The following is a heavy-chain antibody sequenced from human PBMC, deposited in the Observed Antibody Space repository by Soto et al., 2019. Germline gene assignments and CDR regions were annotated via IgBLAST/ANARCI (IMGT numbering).Heavy chain of an antibody. CDR3: AKDSSSWWYYYYYGMDV. Sequence: GGSLRLSCAASGFTFRIYAMSWVRHAPGKGLEWVSAISGNGGSTYYADSVKGRFTISRDNSKNTLYLQMNSLRSEDTAVYYCAKDSSSWWYYYYYGMDVWGQGTTVTVSS. J-gene: IGHJ6*02. D-gene: IGHD6-13*01. CDR1: GFTFRIYA. V-gene: IGHV3-23*01. CDR2: ISGNGGST.